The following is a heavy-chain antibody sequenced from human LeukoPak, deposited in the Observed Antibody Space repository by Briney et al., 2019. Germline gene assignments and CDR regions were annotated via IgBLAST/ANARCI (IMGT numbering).Heavy chain of an antibody. Sequence: PGGSLRLSCAASGFTFSSYAMHWVRQAPGKGLEWVAVISYDGSNKYYADSVKGRFTISRDNSKNTLYLQMNSLRAEDTAVYYCAKDLVDCSSTSCPIGAFDIWGQGTMVTVSS. J-gene: IGHJ3*02. CDR3: AKDLVDCSSTSCPIGAFDI. V-gene: IGHV3-30*04. CDR1: GFTFSSYA. CDR2: ISYDGSNK. D-gene: IGHD2-2*01.